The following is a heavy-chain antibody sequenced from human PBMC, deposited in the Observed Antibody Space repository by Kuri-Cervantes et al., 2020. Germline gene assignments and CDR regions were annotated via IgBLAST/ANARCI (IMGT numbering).Heavy chain of an antibody. CDR1: GGSFTGYY. D-gene: IGHD1-26*01. CDR2: INHSGST. J-gene: IGHJ3*02. V-gene: IGHV4-34*01. CDR3: ARNSWGRDSFDI. Sequence: SETLSLTCAVYGGSFTGYYWSWIRQPPGKGLEWIGEINHSGSTNYNPSLKSRVTISVDTSKNQFSLKLSSVTAADTALYYCARNSWGRDSFDIWGQGTMVTVSS.